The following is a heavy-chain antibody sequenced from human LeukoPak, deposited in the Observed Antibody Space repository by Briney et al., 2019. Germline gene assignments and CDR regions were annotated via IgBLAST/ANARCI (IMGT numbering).Heavy chain of an antibody. D-gene: IGHD6-19*01. V-gene: IGHV4-34*01. CDR3: ARGPPQAYSTGWYDY. CDR1: GGSFSGYF. J-gene: IGHJ4*02. Sequence: PSETLSLTCAVYGGSFSGYFWTWIRQPPGKGLEWIGEINNFGSSRYNPSLKSRFIISVDTSKNQFSLKLSSVTAADTAVYFCARGPPQAYSTGWYDYWGQETLVTVSS. CDR2: INNFGSS.